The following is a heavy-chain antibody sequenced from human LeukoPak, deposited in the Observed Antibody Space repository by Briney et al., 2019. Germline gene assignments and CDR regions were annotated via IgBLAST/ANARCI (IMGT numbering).Heavy chain of an antibody. CDR1: GGSFSGYY. D-gene: IGHD6-6*01. J-gene: IGHJ4*02. CDR3: ARYSRSSSVYY. V-gene: IGHV4-34*01. Sequence: ETLSLTCAVYGGSFSGYYWSWIRQPPGKGLEWIGEINHSGSTNYNPSLKSRVTISVDTSKNQFSLKLSSVTAADTAVYYCARYSRSSSVYYWGQGTLVTVSS. CDR2: INHSGST.